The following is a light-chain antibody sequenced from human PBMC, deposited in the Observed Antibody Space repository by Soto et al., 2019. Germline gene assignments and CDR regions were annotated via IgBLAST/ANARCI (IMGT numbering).Light chain of an antibody. CDR3: QHRSTTPLT. J-gene: IGKJ5*01. Sequence: DIGRSKSPSSLSASIGDRVTITYLASQNIGSFFNWYHQQPGEAPRLLVYSAFSIQSGVPSRFNASGSGTDFTLSISSLQPEDFSTYYRQHRSTTPLTFGLGTRLEN. V-gene: IGKV1-39*01. CDR2: SAF. CDR1: QNIGSF.